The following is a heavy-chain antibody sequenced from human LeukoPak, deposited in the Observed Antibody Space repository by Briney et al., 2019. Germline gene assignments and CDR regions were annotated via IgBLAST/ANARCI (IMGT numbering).Heavy chain of an antibody. J-gene: IGHJ6*03. CDR2: TYYRSKWYN. D-gene: IGHD4-17*01. V-gene: IGHV6-1*01. CDR1: GDSVSSNSAA. Sequence: SQTLSLTCAISGDSVSSNSAAWNWIRQSPSRGLEWLGRTYYRSKWYNDYAVSVKSRITINPDTSKNQFSLQLNSVTPEDTAVYYCARDISGTVRHYYYYYMDVWGKGTTVTVSS. CDR3: ARDISGTVRHYYYYYMDV.